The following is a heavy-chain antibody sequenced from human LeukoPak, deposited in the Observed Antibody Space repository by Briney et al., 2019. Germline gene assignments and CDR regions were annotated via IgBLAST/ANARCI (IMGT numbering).Heavy chain of an antibody. D-gene: IGHD3-10*01. CDR1: GYTFTGYY. V-gene: IGHV1-2*02. Sequence: GASVKVSCKASGYTFTGYYMHWVRQAPGQGLEWMGWINPNSGGTNYAQKFQGRVTMTRDTSISTAYMELSRLRSDDTAVYYCARDFCSTMVRGVPICYYYYGMDVWGQGTTVTVSS. CDR3: ARDFCSTMVRGVPICYYYYGMDV. CDR2: INPNSGGT. J-gene: IGHJ6*02.